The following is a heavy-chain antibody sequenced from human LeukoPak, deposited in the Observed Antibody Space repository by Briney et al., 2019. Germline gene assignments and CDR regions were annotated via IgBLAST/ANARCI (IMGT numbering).Heavy chain of an antibody. Sequence: GGSLRLSCAASGFTLSSYDMHWVRQATGKGLEWVSAISSAGDTYYPASVKGRFTISRENAKNSLYLQMNTLRAGDTAVYYCARTSPRVWFGETDAFDIWGQGTVVTVSS. CDR1: GFTLSSYD. CDR3: ARTSPRVWFGETDAFDI. D-gene: IGHD3-10*01. V-gene: IGHV3-13*01. CDR2: ISSAGDT. J-gene: IGHJ3*02.